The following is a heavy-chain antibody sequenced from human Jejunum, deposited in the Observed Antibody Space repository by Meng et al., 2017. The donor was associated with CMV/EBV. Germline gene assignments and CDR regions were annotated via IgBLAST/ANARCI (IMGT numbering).Heavy chain of an antibody. J-gene: IGHJ5*02. D-gene: IGHD3-3*01. CDR3: ARVPSTILFDP. CDR1: WGATRGRNAY. CDR2: IYYSGNT. Sequence: GPGLVVPPEALSPTRSVPWGATRGRNAYWGWIRQPPGKELGGMGTIYYSGNTYYNPSLKSRVTLSIDTSKTQSSLRLTSVTAADTAFYYRARVPSTILFDPWGQGTLVTVSS. V-gene: IGHV4-39*07.